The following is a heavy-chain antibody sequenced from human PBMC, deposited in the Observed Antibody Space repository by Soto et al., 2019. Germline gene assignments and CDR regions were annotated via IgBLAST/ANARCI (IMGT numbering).Heavy chain of an antibody. CDR2: INPNSGGT. CDR3: ARVRSPNHWVNTVGFDY. D-gene: IGHD2-8*02. Sequence: ASVKVSCKASGSTFTGYYMHWVRQAPGQGLEWMGWINPNSGGTNYAQKFQGRVTMTRDTSISTAYMELSRLRSDDTAVYYCARVRSPNHWVNTVGFDYWGQGTLVSVSS. CDR1: GSTFTGYY. J-gene: IGHJ4*02. V-gene: IGHV1-2*02.